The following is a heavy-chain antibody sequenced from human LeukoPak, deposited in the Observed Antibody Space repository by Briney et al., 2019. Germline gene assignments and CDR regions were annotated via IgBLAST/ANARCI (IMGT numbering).Heavy chain of an antibody. Sequence: GGSLRLSCAASGFMFNSYWMTWVRQAPGKGLEWVAVISYDGSNKYYADSVKGRFTISRDNSKNTLYLQMNSLRAEDTAVYYCARDGVSGYSYGNWFDPWGQGTLVTVSS. CDR3: ARDGVSGYSYGNWFDP. D-gene: IGHD5-18*01. J-gene: IGHJ5*02. V-gene: IGHV3-30-3*01. CDR1: GFMFNSYW. CDR2: ISYDGSNK.